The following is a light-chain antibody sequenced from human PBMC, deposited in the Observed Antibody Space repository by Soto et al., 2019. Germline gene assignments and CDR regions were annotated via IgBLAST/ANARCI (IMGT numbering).Light chain of an antibody. CDR2: NAS. J-gene: IGKJ2*01. CDR3: QQRSNWLYT. Sequence: EIVLTQSPATLSLSPGERATLSCRASQSVSSYLAWYQQKRGQAPRLLIYNASNRATGIPARFSVSGSGTDFTLTISSLEPVDFAVYYCQQRSNWLYTFGQGTKLEI. V-gene: IGKV3-11*01. CDR1: QSVSSY.